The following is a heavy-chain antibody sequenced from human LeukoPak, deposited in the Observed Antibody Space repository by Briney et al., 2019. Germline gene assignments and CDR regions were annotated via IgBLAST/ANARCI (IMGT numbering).Heavy chain of an antibody. J-gene: IGHJ1*01. V-gene: IGHV3-9*01. Sequence: GGSLRLSCAASGFTFDDYAMHWVRQAPGKGLEWVSGISWNSGSIGYADSVKGRFTISRDNAKNSLYLQMNSLRAEDTAVYYCASRRGTYFQHWGQGTLVTVSS. CDR1: GFTFDDYA. D-gene: IGHD3-10*01. CDR3: ASRRGTYFQH. CDR2: ISWNSGSI.